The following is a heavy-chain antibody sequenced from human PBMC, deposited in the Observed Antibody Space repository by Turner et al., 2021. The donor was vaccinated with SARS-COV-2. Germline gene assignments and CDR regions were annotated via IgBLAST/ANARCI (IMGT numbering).Heavy chain of an antibody. J-gene: IGHJ3*02. CDR3: ASNVWLRGAFDI. V-gene: IGHV4-39*01. CDR1: GVSISSSSYY. CDR2: IYYSGST. D-gene: IGHD5-18*01. Sequence: QLQLLVSGPGLVKPSETLSLACTVAGVSISSSSYYWGWIRQPPGKGLEWIGSIYYSGSTYYNPSLKSRVTTSVDTSKNQFSLKMSSVTAADTAVYYCASNVWLRGAFDIWGQGTMVTVSS.